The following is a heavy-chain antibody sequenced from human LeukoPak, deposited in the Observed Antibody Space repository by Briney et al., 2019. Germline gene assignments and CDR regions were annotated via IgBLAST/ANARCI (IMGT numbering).Heavy chain of an antibody. J-gene: IGHJ3*02. V-gene: IGHV3-15*01. CDR3: TRDHDILTGYYRGAFDI. CDR2: IKRKTDGGTA. D-gene: IGHD3-9*01. CDR1: GFTFNIYA. Sequence: PGGSLRLSCAASGFTFNIYAMSWVRQAPGKGLEWVGRIKRKTDGGTADYAAPVKGRFTISRDDSKNILYLQMNSLKTEDTALYYCTRDHDILTGYYRGAFDIWGQGTTVTVS.